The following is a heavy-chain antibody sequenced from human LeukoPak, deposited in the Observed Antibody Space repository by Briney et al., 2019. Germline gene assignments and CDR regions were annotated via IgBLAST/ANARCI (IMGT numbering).Heavy chain of an antibody. V-gene: IGHV1-69*13. CDR3: AREVEFWGDYYYMDV. CDR2: IIPIFGTA. J-gene: IGHJ6*03. D-gene: IGHD3-16*01. Sequence: GASVTVSCKASGGTFSSYAISWVRQAPGQGLEWMGGIIPIFGTANYAQKFQGRVTITADESTSTAYMELSSLRSEDTAVYYCAREVEFWGDYYYMDVWGKGTTVTVSS. CDR1: GGTFSSYA.